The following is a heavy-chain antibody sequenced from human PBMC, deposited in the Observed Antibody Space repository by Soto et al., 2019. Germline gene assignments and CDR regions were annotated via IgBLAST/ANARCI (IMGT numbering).Heavy chain of an antibody. CDR1: GGSISSYY. CDR2: IYYSGST. V-gene: IGHV4-59*01. D-gene: IGHD4-4*01. Sequence: SETLSLTCTVSGGSISSYYWSWIRQPPGKGLEWIGYIYYSGSTNYNPSLKSRVTISVDTSKNQFSLKLSSVTAADTAVYYCARVPSDYSDAFDIWGQGTMVIVSS. CDR3: ARVPSDYSDAFDI. J-gene: IGHJ3*02.